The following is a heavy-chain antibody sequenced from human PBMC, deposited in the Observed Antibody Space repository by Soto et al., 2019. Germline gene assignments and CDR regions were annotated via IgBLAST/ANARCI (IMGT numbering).Heavy chain of an antibody. J-gene: IGHJ4*02. CDR3: ARGLGKTRDFDY. V-gene: IGHV4-30-2*01. Sequence: SETLSLTCAVSGGSISSGGYSWSWIRQPPGKGLEWIGYIYHSGSTYYNPSLKSRVTISVDRSKNQFSLKLSSVTAADTAVYYCARGLGKTRDFDYWVQGTLLTVSS. CDR2: IYHSGST. D-gene: IGHD7-27*01. CDR1: GGSISSGGYS.